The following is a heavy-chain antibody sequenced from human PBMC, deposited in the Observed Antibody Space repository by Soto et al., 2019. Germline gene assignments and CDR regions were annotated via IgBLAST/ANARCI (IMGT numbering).Heavy chain of an antibody. CDR1: GDSFNDYY. Sequence: VQLAQSGAEEKKPGASVKVSCKTSGDSFNDYYIHWVRQAPGQGLECVGWINPNGGATKYAQKLQGRVTVTGDTSIRTVYMEPSSLRSDDTAFYYCARESGGATATLDYYSSYMDVWGKGTTVTVPS. CDR2: INPNGGAT. D-gene: IGHD5-12*01. CDR3: ARESGGATATLDYYSSYMDV. V-gene: IGHV1-2*02. J-gene: IGHJ6*03.